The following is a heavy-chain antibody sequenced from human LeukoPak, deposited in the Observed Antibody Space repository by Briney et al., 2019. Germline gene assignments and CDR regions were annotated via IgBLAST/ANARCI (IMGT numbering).Heavy chain of an antibody. Sequence: GSLRLSCATSGFTFRNFDLHWVRQATGEGLEWVSAIGTAGDTYYPDSVKGRFTISRDNAKNSFYLQMNNLRVGDTAVYYCSRGGAPAGYAYDIWGQGTVVTVSS. CDR1: GFTFRNFD. CDR3: SRGGAPAGYAYDI. J-gene: IGHJ3*02. D-gene: IGHD6-13*01. CDR2: IGTAGDT. V-gene: IGHV3-13*01.